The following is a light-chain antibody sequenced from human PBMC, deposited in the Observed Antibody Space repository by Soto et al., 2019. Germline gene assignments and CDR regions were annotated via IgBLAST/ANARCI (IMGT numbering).Light chain of an antibody. CDR2: GAS. CDR1: QSVSGN. V-gene: IGKV3D-15*01. J-gene: IGKJ4*01. CDR3: QHYSDWPLT. Sequence: DIVLMQSPGTLSLSPGERATLSCRASQSVSGNLAWYQQKPGQAPRLLIYGASTRATGIPARFSGSGSGTEFTLTISSLQSEDFAVYYCQHYSDWPLTFGGGTKVDIK.